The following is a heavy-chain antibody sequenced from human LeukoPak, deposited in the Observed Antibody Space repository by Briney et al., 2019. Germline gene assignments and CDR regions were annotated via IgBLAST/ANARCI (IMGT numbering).Heavy chain of an antibody. Sequence: SETLSLTCTVSGGSISSYYWSWIRQPPGKGLEWIGYIYYSGSTNYNPSLKSRVTISVDTSKNQFSLKLSSVTAADTAVYYCARGLGASDYWGQGTLVTVSS. CDR3: ARGLGASDY. V-gene: IGHV4-59*01. J-gene: IGHJ4*02. CDR1: GGSISSYY. CDR2: IYYSGST. D-gene: IGHD1-26*01.